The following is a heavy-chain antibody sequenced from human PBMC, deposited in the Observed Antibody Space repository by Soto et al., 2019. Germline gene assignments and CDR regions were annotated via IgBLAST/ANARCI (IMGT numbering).Heavy chain of an antibody. J-gene: IGHJ4*02. CDR1: GGTFSSYA. D-gene: IGHD2-15*01. Sequence: SVKVFCKASGGTFSSYAISWVRQAPGQGLEWMGGIIPIFGTANYAQKFQGRVTITADESTSTAYMELSSLRSEDTAVYYCAREPIYCSGGRCYFDYWGQGALVTVSS. CDR2: IIPIFGTA. V-gene: IGHV1-69*13. CDR3: AREPIYCSGGRCYFDY.